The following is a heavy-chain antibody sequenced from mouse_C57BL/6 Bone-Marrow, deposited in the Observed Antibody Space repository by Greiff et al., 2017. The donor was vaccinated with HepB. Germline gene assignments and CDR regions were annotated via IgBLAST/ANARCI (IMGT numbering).Heavy chain of an antibody. D-gene: IGHD2-3*01. CDR1: GYTFTSYG. CDR2: IYPRSGNT. Sequence: VQLQQSGAELARPGASVKLSCKASGYTFTSYGISWVKQRTGQGLEWIGEIYPRSGNTYYNEKFKGKATLTADKSSSTAYMELRSLTAEDSAVYFCARYGGYYYYAMDYWGQGTSVTVSS. CDR3: ARYGGYYYYAMDY. V-gene: IGHV1-81*01. J-gene: IGHJ4*01.